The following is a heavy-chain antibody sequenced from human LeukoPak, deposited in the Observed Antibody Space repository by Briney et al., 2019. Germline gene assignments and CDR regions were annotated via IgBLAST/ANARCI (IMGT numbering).Heavy chain of an antibody. CDR2: IKQDGTEK. Sequence: GGSLRLSCAASGFTSSNYWMTWVRQAPGKGLEWVANIKQDGTEKYYVDSVKGRFTISRDNAKNSLFLQMNSLRAEDTAVYYCARAMVWDHGDYWGQGTLVTVSS. J-gene: IGHJ4*02. V-gene: IGHV3-7*01. CDR1: GFTSSNYW. CDR3: ARAMVWDHGDY. D-gene: IGHD1-14*01.